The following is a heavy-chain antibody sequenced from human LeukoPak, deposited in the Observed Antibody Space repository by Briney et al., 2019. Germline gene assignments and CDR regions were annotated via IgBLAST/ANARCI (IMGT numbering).Heavy chain of an antibody. CDR1: GFSVTYSY. CDR2: IYIGRST. J-gene: IGHJ6*03. Sequence: PGGSLRLSCAASGFSVTYSYMSWVRQAPGKAPEWVSVIYIGRSTYYEDSVKGRFTISRDDSKKSLYLQMNSLKTEDTAVYYCATTLSEQLNYYYYYMDVWGKGTTVTVSS. CDR3: ATTLSEQLNYYYYYMDV. V-gene: IGHV3-66*01. D-gene: IGHD6-6*01.